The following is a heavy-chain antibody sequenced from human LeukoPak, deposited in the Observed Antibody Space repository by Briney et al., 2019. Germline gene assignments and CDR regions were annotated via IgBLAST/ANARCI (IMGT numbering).Heavy chain of an antibody. CDR1: GYTFTGYY. CDR2: INPNSGGT. D-gene: IGHD6-13*01. J-gene: IGHJ4*02. CDR3: ARDPPYSSSWYYFDY. Sequence: GASVKVSCKASGYTFTGYYMHWVRQAPGQGLEWMGWINPNSGGTNYAQKFQGRVAMTRGTSISTAYMELSRLRSDDTAVYYCARDPPYSSSWYYFDYWGQGTLVTVSS. V-gene: IGHV1-2*02.